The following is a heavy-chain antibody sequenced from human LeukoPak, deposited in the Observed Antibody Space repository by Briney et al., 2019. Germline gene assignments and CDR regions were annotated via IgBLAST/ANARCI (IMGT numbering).Heavy chain of an antibody. CDR3: ARGRLPFSGSYVNYFDY. J-gene: IGHJ4*02. Sequence: PSETLSLTCTVPGYSISSGYYWSWIRQPAGKGLEWIGRIYTSGSTNYNPSLKSRVTMSVDTSENQFSLKLSSVTAADTAVYYCARGRLPFSGSYVNYFDYWGQGTLVTVSS. CDR2: IYTSGST. D-gene: IGHD3-10*01. V-gene: IGHV4-4*07. CDR1: GYSISSGYY.